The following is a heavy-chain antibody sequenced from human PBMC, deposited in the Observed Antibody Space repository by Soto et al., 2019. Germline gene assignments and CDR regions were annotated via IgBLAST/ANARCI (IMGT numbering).Heavy chain of an antibody. CDR3: AKDQVHCSSTSCYLGSGWFFDY. CDR2: ISGSGGST. CDR1: GFTFSSYA. J-gene: IGHJ4*02. Sequence: GGSLRLSCAASGFTFSSYAMSWVRQAPGKGLEWVSAISGSGGSTYYADSVKGRFTISRDNSKNTLYLQMNSLRAEDTAVYYCAKDQVHCSSTSCYLGSGWFFDYWGQGTLVTVSS. V-gene: IGHV3-23*01. D-gene: IGHD2-2*01.